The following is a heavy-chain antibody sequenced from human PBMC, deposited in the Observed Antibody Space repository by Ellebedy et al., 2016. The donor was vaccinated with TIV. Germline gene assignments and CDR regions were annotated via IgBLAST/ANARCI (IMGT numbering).Heavy chain of an antibody. V-gene: IGHV3-33*08. Sequence: GGSLRLSXAASGFTFSSYGMHWVRQAPGKGLEWVAVIWYDGSNKYYADSVKGRFTISRDNSKNTLYLQMNSLRAEDTAVYYCARGGGLQDIWGQGTMVTVSS. CDR3: ARGGGLQDI. D-gene: IGHD4-11*01. CDR2: IWYDGSNK. J-gene: IGHJ3*02. CDR1: GFTFSSYG.